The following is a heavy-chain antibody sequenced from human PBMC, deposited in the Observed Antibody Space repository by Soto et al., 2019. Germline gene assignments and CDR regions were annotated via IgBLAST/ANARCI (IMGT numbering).Heavy chain of an antibody. V-gene: IGHV1-69*13. D-gene: IGHD3-10*01. CDR2: IIPIFGTA. J-gene: IGHJ6*02. CDR3: AGPFPGFGDPSDYYYGMDV. Sequence: GASVKVSWKASGGTFSSYAISWVRQAPGQGLEWMGGIIPIFGTANYAQKFQGRVTITADESTSTAYMELSSLRSEDTAVYYCAGPFPGFGDPSDYYYGMDVWGQGTTVTVSS. CDR1: GGTFSSYA.